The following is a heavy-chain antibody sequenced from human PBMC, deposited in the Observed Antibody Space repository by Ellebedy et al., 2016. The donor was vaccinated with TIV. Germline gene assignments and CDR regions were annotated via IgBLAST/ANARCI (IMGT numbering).Heavy chain of an antibody. V-gene: IGHV3-66*01. CDR3: ARGNEIPGPEPLDN. CDR1: GFIVSSNY. Sequence: GESLKISCAASGFIVSSNYMSWVRQAPGKGLEWVANLYSGGTILYADSVKGRFTISRDHSKNTLYLQMNNLRAEDSALYYCARGNEIPGPEPLDNWGQGTLVTVSS. D-gene: IGHD1-14*01. J-gene: IGHJ4*02. CDR2: LYSGGTI.